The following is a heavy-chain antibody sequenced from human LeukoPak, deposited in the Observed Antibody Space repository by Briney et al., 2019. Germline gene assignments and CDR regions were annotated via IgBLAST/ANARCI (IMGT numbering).Heavy chain of an antibody. Sequence: VASVKVSCKASVYTFTSYGISWVRQAPGQGLEWMGWISAYNGNTNYAQKLQGRVTMTTDTSTSTAYMELRSLRSDDTAVYYCARDLFVLSSSYEYFQHWGQGTLVTVSS. CDR2: ISAYNGNT. D-gene: IGHD6-13*01. CDR1: VYTFTSYG. J-gene: IGHJ1*01. V-gene: IGHV1-18*01. CDR3: ARDLFVLSSSYEYFQH.